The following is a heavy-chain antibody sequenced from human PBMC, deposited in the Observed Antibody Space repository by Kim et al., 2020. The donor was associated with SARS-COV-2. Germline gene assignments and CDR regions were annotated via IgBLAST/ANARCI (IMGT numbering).Heavy chain of an antibody. Sequence: GGSLRLSCAVSGFTFSTYSMNWVRQAPGKGLEWVSYMSTGKSIIYYADSVKGRLTISRDNAKNSLYLQMNSLRAEDTAVYYCARGYNNYGFIDYWGQGTLVTVSA. CDR3: ARGYNNYGFIDY. CDR2: MSTGKSII. D-gene: IGHD5-18*01. J-gene: IGHJ4*02. CDR1: GFTFSTYS. V-gene: IGHV3-48*04.